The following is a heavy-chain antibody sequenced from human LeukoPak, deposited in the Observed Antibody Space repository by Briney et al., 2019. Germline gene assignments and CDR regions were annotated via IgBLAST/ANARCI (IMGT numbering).Heavy chain of an antibody. Sequence: GGSLRLSCAASGFTLSSYSLNWVRQAPGKGLEWVSSIGSSSSYIYYADSVKGRFTISRDNAKNSLYLQMNSLRVEDTTVYYCARAYSERYGLGYYYMDVWGKGTTVTVSS. V-gene: IGHV3-21*01. CDR1: GFTLSSYS. D-gene: IGHD1-26*01. J-gene: IGHJ6*03. CDR3: ARAYSERYGLGYYYMDV. CDR2: IGSSSSYI.